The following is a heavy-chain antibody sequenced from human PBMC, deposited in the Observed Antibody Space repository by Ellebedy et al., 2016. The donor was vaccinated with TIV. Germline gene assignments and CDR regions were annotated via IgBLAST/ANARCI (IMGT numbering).Heavy chain of an antibody. J-gene: IGHJ4*02. D-gene: IGHD3-22*01. Sequence: GESLKISXAASGFTFSSYWMSWVRQAPGKGLEWVANIKQDGSEKYYVDSVKGRFTISRDNAKNSLYLQMNSLRAEDTAVYYCAKDQYEGDSSGYYYGGDFDYWGQGTLVTVSS. CDR3: AKDQYEGDSSGYYYGGDFDY. V-gene: IGHV3-7*03. CDR1: GFTFSSYW. CDR2: IKQDGSEK.